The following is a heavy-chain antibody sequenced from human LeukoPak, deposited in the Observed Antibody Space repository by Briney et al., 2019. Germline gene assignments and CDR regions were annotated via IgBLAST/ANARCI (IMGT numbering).Heavy chain of an antibody. Sequence: PSETLSLTCTVSGGSISSSSYYWGWIRQPPGKGLEWIGSIYYSGSTYYNPSLKSRVTISVDTSKNQFSLKLSSVTAADTAVYYCARARAAALFDPWGQGTLVTVSS. CDR3: ARARAAALFDP. CDR1: GGSISSSSYY. CDR2: IYYSGST. J-gene: IGHJ5*02. V-gene: IGHV4-39*07. D-gene: IGHD6-13*01.